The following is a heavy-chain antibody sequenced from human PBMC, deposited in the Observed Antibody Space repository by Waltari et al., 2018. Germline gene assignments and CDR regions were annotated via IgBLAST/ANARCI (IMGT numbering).Heavy chain of an antibody. V-gene: IGHV3-23*01. D-gene: IGHD1-20*01. CDR1: GFTFSSYA. J-gene: IGHJ4*02. CDR2: ISRSGDTT. CDR3: AKDREPRIHYYFDY. Sequence: SGGGLVQPGGFLRLSCAASGFTFSSYAMSWVRQAPGKGLEWVSAISRSGDTTYYADSMKGRFTISRDNSKNTMYLQMNSLRAEDTAVYYCAKDREPRIHYYFDYWGQGTLVTASS.